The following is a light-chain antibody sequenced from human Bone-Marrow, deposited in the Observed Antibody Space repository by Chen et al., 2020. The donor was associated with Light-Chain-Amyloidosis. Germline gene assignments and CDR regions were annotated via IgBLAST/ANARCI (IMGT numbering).Light chain of an antibody. CDR2: EVS. J-gene: IGLJ3*02. CDR3: SSFTSRSTRV. Sequence: QSALTQPASVSGSPAQSITISCPGTSSDVGGYNYVSWYQHHPGEAPKLMIYEVSNRPSGVSNRFSGSKSGNTASLTISGLQAEDEADYYCSSFTSRSTRVFGGGTKLTVL. CDR1: SSDVGGYNY. V-gene: IGLV2-14*01.